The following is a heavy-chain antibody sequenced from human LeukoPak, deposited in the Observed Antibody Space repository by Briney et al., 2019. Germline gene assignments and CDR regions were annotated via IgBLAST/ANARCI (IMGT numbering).Heavy chain of an antibody. V-gene: IGHV4-34*01. J-gene: IGHJ4*02. CDR1: GGSFGGYY. CDR3: AREATIEYFDY. Sequence: SETLSLTCAVYGGSFGGYYWSWIRQPPGKGLEWIGEINHSGSTNYNPSLKSRVTISVDTSKNQFSLKLSSVTAADTAVYYCAREATIEYFDYWGQGTLVTVSS. D-gene: IGHD5-12*01. CDR2: INHSGST.